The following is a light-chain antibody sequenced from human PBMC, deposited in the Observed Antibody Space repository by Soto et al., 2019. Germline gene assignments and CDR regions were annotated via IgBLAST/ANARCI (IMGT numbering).Light chain of an antibody. CDR2: EVT. CDR1: ASDVGAYDY. Sequence: QSALTQPASVSGSPGQSITISCTGTASDVGAYDYVSWYQQHPGKAPKLIIYEVTGRPSGVSTRFSGSKSGKTASLTFSGLQADDEADYYCTSYTSSNSWVFGGGTQLTVL. J-gene: IGLJ3*02. CDR3: TSYTSSNSWV. V-gene: IGLV2-14*01.